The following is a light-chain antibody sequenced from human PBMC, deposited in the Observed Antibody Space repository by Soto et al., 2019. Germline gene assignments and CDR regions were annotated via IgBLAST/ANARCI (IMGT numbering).Light chain of an antibody. CDR2: TAS. Sequence: DIQMTQSPSFLSASVGDRVTITCRASQGISSYLNWYQQKPGKAPKLLISTASTLQSGVPSRFSGSGSGTDFTLTISSLQPEDLATYYCQQIINSPPTFGQGTKVEIK. CDR3: QQIINSPPT. J-gene: IGKJ1*01. CDR1: QGISSY. V-gene: IGKV1-9*01.